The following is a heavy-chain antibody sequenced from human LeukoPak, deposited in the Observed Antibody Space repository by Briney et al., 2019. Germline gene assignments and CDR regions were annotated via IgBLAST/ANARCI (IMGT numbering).Heavy chain of an antibody. J-gene: IGHJ4*02. D-gene: IGHD5-18*01. CDR3: ARLRGGYSYGPYFDY. CDR2: IYYSGST. Sequence: TLSLTCTVSGGSISSGHYWSWIRQHPGEGLEWIGHIYYSGSTFYNPSLKSRVTISVDTSKNQFSLKLSSVTAADTAVYYCARLRGGYSYGPYFDYWGQGTLVTVSS. V-gene: IGHV4-30-4*01. CDR1: GGSISSGHY.